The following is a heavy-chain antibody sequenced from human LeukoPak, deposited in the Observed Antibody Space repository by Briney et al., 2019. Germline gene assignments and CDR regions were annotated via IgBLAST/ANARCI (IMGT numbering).Heavy chain of an antibody. Sequence: GGSLRLSCAASGFTVSSNYMSWVRQAPGKGLEWVSVIYSGGSTYYADSVKGRITISRDNSKNTLYLQMNSLRAEDTAVYYCARINDLYYFDYWGQGTLVTVSS. CDR3: ARINDLYYFDY. CDR2: IYSGGST. D-gene: IGHD1-1*01. CDR1: GFTVSSNY. V-gene: IGHV3-53*01. J-gene: IGHJ4*02.